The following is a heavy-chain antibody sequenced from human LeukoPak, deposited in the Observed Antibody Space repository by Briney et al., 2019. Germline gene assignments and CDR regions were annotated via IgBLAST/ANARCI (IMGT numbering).Heavy chain of an antibody. D-gene: IGHD3-10*01. V-gene: IGHV4-39*01. CDR1: GGSISSSSYY. Sequence: PSETLSLTCTVSGGSISSSSYYWGWIRQPPGKGLEWIGSIYYSGSTYYNPSLKSRVTISVDTSKNQFSLKLSSVTAADTAVYYCARLTGYYGSGMYYYYYYMDVWGKGTTVTISS. CDR2: IYYSGST. CDR3: ARLTGYYGSGMYYYYYYMDV. J-gene: IGHJ6*03.